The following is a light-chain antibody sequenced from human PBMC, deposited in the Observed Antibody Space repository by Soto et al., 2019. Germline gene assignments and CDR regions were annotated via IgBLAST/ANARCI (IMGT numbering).Light chain of an antibody. Sequence: EIVLTQSPGTLSLSPGGRATLSCRATQNILRNLAWYQHKPGQPPRLLFYGASTRAAGIPARFSASGTGTDFTLTISDVQPEDFAVYYCHQRQSWPRTFGQGTKGDIK. J-gene: IGKJ1*01. CDR3: HQRQSWPRT. V-gene: IGKV3-11*01. CDR2: GAS. CDR1: QNILRN.